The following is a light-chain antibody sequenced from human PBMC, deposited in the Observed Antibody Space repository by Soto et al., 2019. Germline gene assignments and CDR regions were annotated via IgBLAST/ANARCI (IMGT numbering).Light chain of an antibody. V-gene: IGKV3-11*01. CDR1: QTVGIT. Sequence: IVLTQSPATLSLSPGERASLSCRSSQTVGITLAWYQQRPVQAPRLLIYDASSRAAFITARFSGGGSGTDFTLTISSLEPDDFAVYYCPQRFAGTLTFGGGTKVEIK. J-gene: IGKJ4*01. CDR3: PQRFAGTLT. CDR2: DAS.